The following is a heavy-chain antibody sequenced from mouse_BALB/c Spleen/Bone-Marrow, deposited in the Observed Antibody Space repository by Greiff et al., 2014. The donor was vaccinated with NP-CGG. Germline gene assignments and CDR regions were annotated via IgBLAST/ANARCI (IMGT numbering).Heavy chain of an antibody. CDR2: IDPASGNT. CDR3: AHDAPFTY. J-gene: IGHJ3*01. V-gene: IGHV14-3*02. CDR1: GFNIKDTF. D-gene: IGHD2-3*01. Sequence: LVESGADLVKPGASVKLSCTTSGFNIKDTFMHWVKQRPEQGLEWIGRIDPASGNTKYDPEFQGKATITADTSSNKVSLQLSGLTSEDTAVYYCAHDAPFTYWGQGTLITVSA.